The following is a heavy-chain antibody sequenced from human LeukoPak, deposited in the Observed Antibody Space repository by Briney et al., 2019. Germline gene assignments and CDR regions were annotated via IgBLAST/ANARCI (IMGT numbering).Heavy chain of an antibody. D-gene: IGHD1-26*01. J-gene: IGHJ4*02. V-gene: IGHV1-2*02. Sequence: ASVKVSCKASGYTFTGYYMHWVRQAPGQGLEWMGWINPNSGGTNYAQKFQGRVTMTRDTSISTAYMELSRLRSDDTAVYYCARRPGRSYARKDGAFDYWGQGTLVTVSS. CDR3: ARRPGRSYARKDGAFDY. CDR1: GYTFTGYY. CDR2: INPNSGGT.